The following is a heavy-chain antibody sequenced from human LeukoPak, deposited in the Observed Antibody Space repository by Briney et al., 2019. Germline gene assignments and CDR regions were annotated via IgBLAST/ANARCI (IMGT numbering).Heavy chain of an antibody. CDR3: ARSRFPSYSSSSFEAPLDY. J-gene: IGHJ4*02. V-gene: IGHV1-46*01. D-gene: IGHD6-6*01. CDR1: GYTFTGYY. Sequence: ASVKVSCKASGYTFTGYYMHWVRQAPGQGLEWVGIINPSGGSTSYAQKFQGRVTMTRDTSTSTVYMELSSLRSEDTAVYYCARSRFPSYSSSSFEAPLDYWGQGTLVTVSS. CDR2: INPSGGST.